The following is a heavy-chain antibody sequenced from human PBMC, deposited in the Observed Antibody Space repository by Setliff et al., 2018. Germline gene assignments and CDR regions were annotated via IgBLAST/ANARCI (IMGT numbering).Heavy chain of an antibody. CDR3: ARGERRLATPQLWLDYYYYMGV. J-gene: IGHJ6*03. CDR1: GGSFSGYY. Sequence: SETLSLTCAVYGGSFSGYYWRWIRQPTGKGLEWIGEINHSGSTNYNPSLKSRVTISVDTSKNQFSLKLSPVTAADTAVYYCARGERRLATPQLWLDYYYYMGVWGKGTTVTVSS. CDR2: INHSGST. D-gene: IGHD5-18*01. V-gene: IGHV4-34*01.